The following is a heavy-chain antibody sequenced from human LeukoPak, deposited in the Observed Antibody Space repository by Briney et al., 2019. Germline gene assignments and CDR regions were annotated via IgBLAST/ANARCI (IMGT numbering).Heavy chain of an antibody. CDR3: ARLYGNFQNYYDY. CDR2: IYYSGST. V-gene: IGHV4-39*07. J-gene: IGHJ4*02. Sequence: PSETLSLTCTVSGVSISSSNSYWGWIRQPPGKGLEWIGHIYYSGSTFYNPSLKSRVTISVDTSKNQFSLKLRSVTAADTAMFYCARLYGNFQNYYDYWGQGTLVAVSS. D-gene: IGHD1-7*01. CDR1: GVSISSSNSY.